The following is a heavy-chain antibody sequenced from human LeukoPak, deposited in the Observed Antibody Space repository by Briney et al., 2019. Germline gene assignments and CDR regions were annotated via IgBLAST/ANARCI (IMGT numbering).Heavy chain of an antibody. J-gene: IGHJ6*03. V-gene: IGHV3-66*02. Sequence: GGSLRLSCAASGFTVSSNYMSWVRQAPGKGLEWVSVIYSGGSTYYADSVKGRFTISGDNSKNTLYLQMNSLRAEDTAVYYCARDQVGGRGYYYYMDVWGKGTTVTVSS. CDR3: ARDQVGGRGYYYYMDV. D-gene: IGHD2-2*01. CDR1: GFTVSSNY. CDR2: IYSGGST.